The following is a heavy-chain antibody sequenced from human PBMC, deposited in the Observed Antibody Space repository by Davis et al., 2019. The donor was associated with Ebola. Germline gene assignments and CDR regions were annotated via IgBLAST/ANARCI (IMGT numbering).Heavy chain of an antibody. CDR3: ARDDGDSVEDGWFDP. J-gene: IGHJ5*02. CDR1: GFTVGSYY. D-gene: IGHD4-17*01. V-gene: IGHV3-66*02. CDR2: IYSVGST. Sequence: PGGSLRLSCTVSGFTVGSYYMNWVRQAPGKGLDWGSVIYSVGSTYYADSVKGRFTMSRDNSKNPVYLQMDSLRAEDTAVYYCARDDGDSVEDGWFDPWGQGTLVTVSS.